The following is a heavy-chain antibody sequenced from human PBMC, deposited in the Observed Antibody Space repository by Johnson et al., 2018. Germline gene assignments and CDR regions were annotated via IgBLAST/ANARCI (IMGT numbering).Heavy chain of an antibody. V-gene: IGHV3-13*04. D-gene: IGHD6-13*01. CDR2: IGSAGDT. J-gene: IGHJ6*03. Sequence: EVQLLESGGGLLQPGGSLRLSCAASGFTLSYYDMHWVRQVTGKGLEWVSAIGSAGDTYYAGSVKGRFNFSRESAKNSLKLQMNSLRVGDTAVYYCVRSNIALASMDVWGKGTTVTVS. CDR3: VRSNIALASMDV. CDR1: GFTLSYYD.